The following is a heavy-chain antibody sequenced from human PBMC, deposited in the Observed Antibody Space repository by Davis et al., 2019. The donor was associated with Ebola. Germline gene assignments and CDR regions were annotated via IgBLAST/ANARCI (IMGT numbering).Heavy chain of an antibody. D-gene: IGHD3-10*01. J-gene: IGHJ4*02. CDR3: ARVSWGFIDY. CDR1: GESISSHY. Sequence: MPSETLSLTCSVSGESISSHYWSWIRQPPGKVLEWNGYIYYSGSTTYNPSLTSRVTISLDTSKTQFSLKLSSVTAADTAVYYCARVSWGFIDYWGQGTLVTVSS. CDR2: IYYSGST. V-gene: IGHV4-59*11.